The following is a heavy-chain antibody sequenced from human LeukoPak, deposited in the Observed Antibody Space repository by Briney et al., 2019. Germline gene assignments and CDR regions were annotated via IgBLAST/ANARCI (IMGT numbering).Heavy chain of an antibody. J-gene: IGHJ3*02. CDR2: ISGSGGST. D-gene: IGHD6-19*01. CDR3: AQQWLVLGAFDI. V-gene: IGHV3-23*01. CDR1: GFTFSSYA. Sequence: GGSLRLSCAASGFTFSSYAMHWVRQAPGKGLEWVSAISGSGGSTYYADSVKGRFTISRDNSKSTLYLQMNSLRAEDTAVYYCAQQWLVLGAFDIWGQGTMVTVSS.